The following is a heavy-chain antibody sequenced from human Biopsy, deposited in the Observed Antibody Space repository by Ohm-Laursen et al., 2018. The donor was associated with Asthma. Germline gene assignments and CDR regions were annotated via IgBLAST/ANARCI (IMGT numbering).Heavy chain of an antibody. D-gene: IGHD3-22*01. V-gene: IGHV3-53*01. CDR2: IYSGGTS. CDR1: GFAVSRDY. J-gene: IGHJ4*02. CDR3: ARGDSSNWSHYYFDY. Sequence: SLRLFCAASGFAVSRDYMFWVRQAPGKGLGWVSVIYSGGTSHTADSVRGRFTISRDYSKNTLYLQMHSLRAEDTAVYYCARGDSSNWSHYYFDYWGQGTLVTVSS.